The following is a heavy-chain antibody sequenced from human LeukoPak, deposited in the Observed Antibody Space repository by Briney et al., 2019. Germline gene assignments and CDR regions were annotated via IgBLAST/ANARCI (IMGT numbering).Heavy chain of an antibody. V-gene: IGHV3-74*01. CDR3: ARDRDDAFDI. CDR1: GFTFSSYW. J-gene: IGHJ3*02. Sequence: QPGGSPRLSCAASGFTFSSYWMHWVRQAPGKGLVRVSRINSDGSSTSYADSVKGRFTISRDNAKNTLYLQMNSLRAEDTAVYYCARDRDDAFDIWGQGTMVTVSS. CDR2: INSDGSST.